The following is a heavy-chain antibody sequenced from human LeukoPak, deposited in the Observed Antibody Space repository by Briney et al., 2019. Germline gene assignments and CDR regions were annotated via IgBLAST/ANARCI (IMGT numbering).Heavy chain of an antibody. CDR3: AGSYSNYGSEFDP. Sequence: PSETLSLTCAVSGYSISSGYYWGWIRQPPGKGLEWIGGIYHSGSTYYNPSLKSRVTISVDTSKNQFSLKLSSVTAADTAVYYCAGSYSNYGSEFDPWGQGTLVAVSS. D-gene: IGHD4-11*01. J-gene: IGHJ5*02. CDR1: GYSISSGYY. CDR2: IYHSGST. V-gene: IGHV4-38-2*01.